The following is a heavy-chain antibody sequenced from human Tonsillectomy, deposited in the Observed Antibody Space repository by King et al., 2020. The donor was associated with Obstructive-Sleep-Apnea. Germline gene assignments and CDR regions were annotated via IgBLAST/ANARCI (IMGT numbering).Heavy chain of an antibody. CDR2: IYYSGNT. J-gene: IGHJ5*02. D-gene: IGHD2-15*01. Sequence: QLQESGPGLVKPSETLSLTCTVSGGSISSPSYYCGWIRQPPGKGLEWIGSIYYSGNTYYNPSLKSRVTISVDTSQNQFSLRLTSVTAADTAVYYCARDAGVCSGGSCYSGWFDPWGQGTLVTVSS. CDR1: GGSISSPSYY. CDR3: ARDAGVCSGGSCYSGWFDP. V-gene: IGHV4-39*07.